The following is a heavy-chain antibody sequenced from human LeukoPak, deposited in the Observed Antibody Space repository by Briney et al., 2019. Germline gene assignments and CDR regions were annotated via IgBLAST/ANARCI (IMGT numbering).Heavy chain of an antibody. J-gene: IGHJ4*02. Sequence: GGSLRLSCAASGFTFSSYALSWVRQAPGKGLERVSAISGSGGSTYYADSVKGRFTISRDNSKNTLYLQMNSLRAEDTAVYYCAKDGPSGTYRKRFDYWGQGTLVTVSS. V-gene: IGHV3-23*01. D-gene: IGHD1-26*01. CDR2: ISGSGGST. CDR1: GFTFSSYA. CDR3: AKDGPSGTYRKRFDY.